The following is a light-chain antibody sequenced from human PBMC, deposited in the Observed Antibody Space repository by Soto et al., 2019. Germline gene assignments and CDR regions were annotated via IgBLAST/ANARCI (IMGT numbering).Light chain of an antibody. V-gene: IGKV3-11*01. J-gene: IGKJ1*01. CDR1: QNVRTF. CDR3: QQYQNLWT. Sequence: EVVLTQSPATLSLSPGERATLSCRASQNVRTFLDWYQQKPGQAPRLLIYGASNRATGIPARFSGSGSGTDFTLTISSLEPEDFAVYYCQQYQNLWTFGQGTKVEIK. CDR2: GAS.